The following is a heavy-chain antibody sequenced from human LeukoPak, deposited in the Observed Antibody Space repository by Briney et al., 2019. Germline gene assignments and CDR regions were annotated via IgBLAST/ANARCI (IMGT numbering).Heavy chain of an antibody. CDR2: ISYDGSNK. CDR3: ARDYRGEYWFDP. D-gene: IGHD3-16*01. J-gene: IGHJ5*02. V-gene: IGHV3-30-3*01. CDR1: GFTFSSYA. Sequence: GGSLRLSCAASGFTFSSYAMHWVRQAPGKGLEWVAVISYDGSNKYYADSVKGRFTISRDNSKNTLYLQMNSLRAEDTAVYYCARDYRGEYWFDPWGQGTLVTVSS.